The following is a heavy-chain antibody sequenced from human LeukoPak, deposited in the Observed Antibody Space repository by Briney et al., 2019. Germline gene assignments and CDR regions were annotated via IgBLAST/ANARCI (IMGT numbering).Heavy chain of an antibody. V-gene: IGHV1-2*02. CDR2: INPNSGST. J-gene: IGHJ4*02. D-gene: IGHD1-26*01. CDR1: GYTFTGYY. Sequence: GASVKVSCKASGYTFTGYYMHWVRQAPGQGLEWMGWINPNSGSTNYAQKFQGRVTMTRDTSISTAYMELSRLRSDDTAVYYCAISRIVGATSDFDYWGQGTLVTVSS. CDR3: AISRIVGATSDFDY.